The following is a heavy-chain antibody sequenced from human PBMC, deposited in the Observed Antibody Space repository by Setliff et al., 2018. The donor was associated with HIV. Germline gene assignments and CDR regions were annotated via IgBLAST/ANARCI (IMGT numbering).Heavy chain of an antibody. CDR1: GFRFSDYT. J-gene: IGHJ3*01. Sequence: GGSLRLSCAPSGFRFSDYTMTWVRQAPGKGLEWICGISWNGDSTNYADSVKGRFTISRDNAKNSLFLEMTNLRAEDTAFYYCTNKPESFNSFEVWGQGTVVTVSS. CDR3: TNKPESFNSFEV. V-gene: IGHV3-20*04. CDR2: ISWNGDST.